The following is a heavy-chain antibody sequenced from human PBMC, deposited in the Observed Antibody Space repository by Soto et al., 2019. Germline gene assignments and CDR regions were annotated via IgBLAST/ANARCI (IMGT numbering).Heavy chain of an antibody. CDR1: GYSFTGCW. D-gene: IGHD2-8*01. CDR3: ARGYCTTNICDPWFDP. Sequence: PGEPLKISCKGSGYSFTGCWIAWVCQMPVKDLEWMGIIYPGDSDTRYSPSFQGQVTISVDKSITTAYLQWSSLKASDTAMYYCARGYCTTNICDPWFDPWGQGTLVTVSS. CDR2: IYPGDSDT. V-gene: IGHV5-51*01. J-gene: IGHJ5*02.